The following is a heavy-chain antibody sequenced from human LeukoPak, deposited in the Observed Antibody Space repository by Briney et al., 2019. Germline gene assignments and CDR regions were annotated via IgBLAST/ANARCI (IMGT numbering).Heavy chain of an antibody. V-gene: IGHV4-59*12. Sequence: SETLSLTCTVSGGSISSYYWSWIRQPPGKGLEWIGYIYYSGSTNYNPSLKSRVTMSVDTSKNQFSLKLSSVTAADTAVYYCARDILTGHYQSPYWYFDLWGRGTLVTVSS. CDR1: GGSISSYY. D-gene: IGHD3-9*01. CDR2: IYYSGST. CDR3: ARDILTGHYQSPYWYFDL. J-gene: IGHJ2*01.